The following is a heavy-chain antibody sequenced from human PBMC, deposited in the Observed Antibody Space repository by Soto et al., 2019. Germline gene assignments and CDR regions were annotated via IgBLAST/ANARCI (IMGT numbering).Heavy chain of an antibody. Sequence: QVQLQQWGAGLLKPSETLSLTCAVSGGSFRGFYWTWIRQSPGKGLEGLGDINHVGITNSNPSLKSRVSIPVDTSKSQFSLKLSSVTAADTAVYYCARAHDFWGGRQQPIDSWGQGTLVTVSS. CDR2: INHVGIT. V-gene: IGHV4-34*01. D-gene: IGHD3-3*01. J-gene: IGHJ4*02. CDR3: ARAHDFWGGRQQPIDS. CDR1: GGSFRGFY.